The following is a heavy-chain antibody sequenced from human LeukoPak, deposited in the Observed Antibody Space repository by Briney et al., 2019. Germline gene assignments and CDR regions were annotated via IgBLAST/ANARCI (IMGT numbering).Heavy chain of an antibody. J-gene: IGHJ4*02. Sequence: ASVKVSCKASGYTFTSYYMHWVRQAPGQGLEWMGWINPNSGGTNYAQKFQGRVTMTRDTSISTAYMELSRLRSDDTAVYYCARDLGVPAATEAAVDYWGQGTLVTVSS. D-gene: IGHD2-2*01. V-gene: IGHV1-2*02. CDR2: INPNSGGT. CDR3: ARDLGVPAATEAAVDY. CDR1: GYTFTSYY.